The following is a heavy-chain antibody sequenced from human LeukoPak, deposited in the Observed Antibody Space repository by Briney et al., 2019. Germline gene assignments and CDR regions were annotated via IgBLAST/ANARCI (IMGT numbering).Heavy chain of an antibody. CDR1: GFTFSSYE. CDR3: ARDPPYDSSGYNYYYGMDV. Sequence: GGSLRLSCAASGFTFSSYEMNWVRQAPGKGLEWVSYISSSGSTIYYADSVKGRFTISRDNAKNSLYLQMNSLRAEDTAVYYCARDPPYDSSGYNYYYGMDVWGQGPRSPSP. D-gene: IGHD3-22*01. CDR2: ISSSGSTI. V-gene: IGHV3-48*03. J-gene: IGHJ6*02.